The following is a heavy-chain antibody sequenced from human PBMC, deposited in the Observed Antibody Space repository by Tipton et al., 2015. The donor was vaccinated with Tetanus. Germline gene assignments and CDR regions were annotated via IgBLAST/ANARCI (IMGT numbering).Heavy chain of an antibody. Sequence: TLSLTCTVSGGSITNGSYYWSWIRQHPGKGLDWIGYISYTGTTHYNPSLKSRVTISLDRSKNQFSLKLTSVTAADTAVYYCATVGLVTASVKYWGQGTLVTVSS. D-gene: IGHD2-21*02. V-gene: IGHV4-31*03. CDR3: ATVGLVTASVKY. J-gene: IGHJ4*01. CDR2: ISYTGTT. CDR1: GGSITNGSYY.